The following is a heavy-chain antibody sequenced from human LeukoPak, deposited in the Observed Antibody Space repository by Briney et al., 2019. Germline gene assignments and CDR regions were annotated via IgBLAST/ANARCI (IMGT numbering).Heavy chain of an antibody. CDR2: ISSSSSYI. Sequence: PGGSLRLSCAASGFTFSDHYMDWVRQAPGKGLEWVSSISSSSSYIYYADSVKGRFTISRDNAKNSLYLQMNSLRAEDTAVYYCATPLGSGSSSFDYWGQGTLVTVSS. V-gene: IGHV3-21*01. J-gene: IGHJ4*02. D-gene: IGHD3-10*01. CDR3: ATPLGSGSSSFDY. CDR1: GFTFSDHY.